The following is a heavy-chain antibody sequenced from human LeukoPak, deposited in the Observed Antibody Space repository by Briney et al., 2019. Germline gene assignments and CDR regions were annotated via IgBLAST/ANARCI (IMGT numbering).Heavy chain of an antibody. D-gene: IGHD4-17*01. CDR1: GGSFSGYY. CDR2: INHSGST. V-gene: IGHV4-34*01. CDR3: ARDPTVTTGTNDY. J-gene: IGHJ4*02. Sequence: PSETLSLTCAVYGGSFSGYYWSWIRQPPGKGLEWIGEINHSGSTNYNPSLKSRVTISVDTSKNQFSLKLSSVTAADTAVYYCARDPTVTTGTNDYWGQGTLVTVSS.